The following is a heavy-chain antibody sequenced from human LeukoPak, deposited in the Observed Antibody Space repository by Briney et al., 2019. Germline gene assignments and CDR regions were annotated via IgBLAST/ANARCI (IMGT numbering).Heavy chain of an antibody. Sequence: PSETLSLTCAVYGGSFSGYYWSWIRQPPGKGLEWIGEINHSGSTNYNPSLKSRVTISVDTSKNQFSLKLSSVTAADTAVYYCARAPPNYCSSTSCYPAHNWFDPWGQGTLVTVSS. CDR1: GGSFSGYY. D-gene: IGHD2-2*01. V-gene: IGHV4-34*01. J-gene: IGHJ5*02. CDR3: ARAPPNYCSSTSCYPAHNWFDP. CDR2: INHSGST.